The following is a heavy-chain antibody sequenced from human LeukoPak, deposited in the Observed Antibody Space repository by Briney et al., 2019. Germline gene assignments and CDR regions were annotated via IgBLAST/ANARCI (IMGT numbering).Heavy chain of an antibody. CDR2: INPNSGGT. D-gene: IGHD2-2*02. J-gene: IGHJ4*02. Sequence: ASVKVSCKASGYTFTGYYTHWVRQAPGQGLEWMGRINPNSGGTNYAQKFQGRVTLTRDTSISTAYMELRRLRSDDTAVYYCASHCSTSCYSDYWGQGTLVTVSS. CDR1: GYTFTGYY. V-gene: IGHV1-2*06. CDR3: ASHCSTSCYSDY.